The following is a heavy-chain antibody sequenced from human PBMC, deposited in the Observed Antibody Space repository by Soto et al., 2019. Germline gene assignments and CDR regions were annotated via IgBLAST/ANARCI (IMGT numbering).Heavy chain of an antibody. CDR2: LYYSGIT. CDR3: ARDRSSSGFYYY. D-gene: IGHD6-19*01. V-gene: IGHV4-59*01. CDR1: GGSISSYY. J-gene: IGHJ4*02. Sequence: PSETLSLTCTVSGGSISSYYWSWIRQPPGKGLEWIGYLYYSGITTYNPSLTSRVTISIDMSKNQFSLRLNSVTAADTAIYYCARDRSSSGFYYYWGQGILVTVSS.